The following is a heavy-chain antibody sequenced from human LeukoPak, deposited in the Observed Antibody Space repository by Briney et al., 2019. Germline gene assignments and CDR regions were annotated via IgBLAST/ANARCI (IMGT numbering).Heavy chain of an antibody. CDR2: INPNSGGT. CDR3: ARDHADHGPLDY. Sequence: ASVKVSCKASGYTFTGYYMHWVRQAPGQGLEWMGWINPNSGGTNYAQKFQGRVTMTRDTSTSTVYMELSSLRSEDTAVYYCARDHADHGPLDYWGQGTLVTVSS. D-gene: IGHD4-17*01. V-gene: IGHV1-2*02. J-gene: IGHJ4*02. CDR1: GYTFTGYY.